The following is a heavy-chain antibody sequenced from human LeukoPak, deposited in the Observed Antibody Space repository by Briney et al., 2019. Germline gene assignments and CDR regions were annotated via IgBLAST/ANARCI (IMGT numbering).Heavy chain of an antibody. V-gene: IGHV1-18*01. CDR3: ARDDFWSPGYYFDY. CDR2: ISAYNGNT. D-gene: IGHD3-3*01. CDR1: GYTFTSYG. J-gene: IGHJ4*02. Sequence: ASVNVSCKASGYTFTSYGISWVRQAPGQGLEWMGWISAYNGNTNYAQKLQGRVTMTTDTSTSTAYMELRSLRSDDTAAYYCARDDFWSPGYYFDYWGQGTLVTVSS.